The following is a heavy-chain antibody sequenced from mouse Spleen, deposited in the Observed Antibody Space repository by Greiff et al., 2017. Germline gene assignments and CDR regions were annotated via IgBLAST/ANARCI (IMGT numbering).Heavy chain of an antibody. J-gene: IGHJ4*01. CDR3: ARGWGLDAMDY. CDR1: GYSITSGYD. Sequence: ESGPGMVKPSQSLSLTCTVTGYSITSGYDWHWIRHFPGNKLEWMGYISYSGSTNYNPSLKSRISITHDTSKNHFFLKLNSVTTEDTATYYCARGWGLDAMDYWGQGTSVTVSS. CDR2: ISYSGST. V-gene: IGHV3-1*01. D-gene: IGHD3-3*01.